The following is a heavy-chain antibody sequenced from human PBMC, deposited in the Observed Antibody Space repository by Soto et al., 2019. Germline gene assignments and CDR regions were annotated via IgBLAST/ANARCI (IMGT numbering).Heavy chain of an antibody. Sequence: SETLSLTCTVSGGSISSYYWSWIRQPPGKGLEWIGYIYYSGSTNYNPSLKSRVTISVDTSKNQFSLKLSSVTAADTAVYYCARSFFAGVILWFAYWGQGTLVTVSS. V-gene: IGHV4-59*08. J-gene: IGHJ4*02. CDR1: GGSISSYY. CDR2: IYYSGST. D-gene: IGHD3-16*01. CDR3: ARSFFAGVILWFAY.